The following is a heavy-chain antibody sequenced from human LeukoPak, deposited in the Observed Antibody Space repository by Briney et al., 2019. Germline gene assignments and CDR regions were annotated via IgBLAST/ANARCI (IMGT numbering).Heavy chain of an antibody. CDR3: TTEWELLSDYFDY. CDR2: IKSKTDGGTT. V-gene: IGHV3-15*01. J-gene: IGHJ4*02. D-gene: IGHD1-26*01. CDR1: GFTFSNAW. Sequence: GGSLRLSCAASGFTFSNAWMSWVRQAPGKGLEWVGRIKSKTDGGTTDYAAPVKGRFTISRDDSKNTLYLQMNSLKTEDTAVYYCTTEWELLSDYFDYWGQGTLGTVSS.